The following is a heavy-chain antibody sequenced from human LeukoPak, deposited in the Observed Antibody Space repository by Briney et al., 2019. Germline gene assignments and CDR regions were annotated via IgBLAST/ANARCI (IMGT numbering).Heavy chain of an antibody. J-gene: IGHJ3*02. Sequence: ASVKVSCKVSGYTLTELSMHWVRQAPGQGLEWMGWINPNSGGTNYAQKFQGRVTMTRDTSISTAYMELSRLRSDDTAVYYCAREHSSGYYFDAFDIWGQGTMVTVSS. V-gene: IGHV1-2*02. CDR3: AREHSSGYYFDAFDI. CDR2: INPNSGGT. D-gene: IGHD3-22*01. CDR1: GYTLTELS.